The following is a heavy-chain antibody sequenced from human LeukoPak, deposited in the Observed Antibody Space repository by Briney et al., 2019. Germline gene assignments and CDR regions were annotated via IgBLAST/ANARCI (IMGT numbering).Heavy chain of an antibody. CDR2: IYYSGST. V-gene: IGHV4-39*07. Sequence: SETLSLTCTVSGGSISSSSYYWGWIRQPPGKGLEWIGSIYYSGSTYYNPSLKSRVTISVDTSKNQFSLKLSSVTAADTAVYYCVSHPTRLVKAVGFDYWGQGTLVTVSS. J-gene: IGHJ4*02. D-gene: IGHD3-9*01. CDR3: VSHPTRLVKAVGFDY. CDR1: GGSISSSSYY.